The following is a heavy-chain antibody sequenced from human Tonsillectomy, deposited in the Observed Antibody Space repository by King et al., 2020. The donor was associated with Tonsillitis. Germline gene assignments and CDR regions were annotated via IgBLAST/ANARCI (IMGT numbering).Heavy chain of an antibody. CDR1: GLPSSAYN. CDR3: ARVGRGRHFDY. J-gene: IGHJ4*02. D-gene: IGHD1-26*01. CDR2: FSRSSSST. Sequence: VQLVESGGGLVHPGGSLGSSLAAPGLPSSAYNISGIRRVQGKGRGWVSYFSRSSSSTNSANSVKGRFTISRYNAKNSLYLQMNSLRAEDTAVYYCARVGRGRHFDYWGQGTLVTVSS. V-gene: IGHV3-11*05.